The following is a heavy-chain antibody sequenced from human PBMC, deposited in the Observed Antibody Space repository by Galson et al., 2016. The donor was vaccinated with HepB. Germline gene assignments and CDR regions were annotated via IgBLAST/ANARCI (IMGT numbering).Heavy chain of an antibody. J-gene: IGHJ4*02. CDR3: ARDDDGIGVMPLLY. V-gene: IGHV3-23*01. CDR2: ISGSGDST. Sequence: SLRLSCAASGFTFSSYSVTWVRQAPGKGLEWVSSISGSGDSTNYRDSVKGRFAISRDNSKNTLYLQVNGLRAEDTAVYYCARDDDGIGVMPLLYWAQGTLLTVSS. D-gene: IGHD3-16*01. CDR1: GFTFSSYS.